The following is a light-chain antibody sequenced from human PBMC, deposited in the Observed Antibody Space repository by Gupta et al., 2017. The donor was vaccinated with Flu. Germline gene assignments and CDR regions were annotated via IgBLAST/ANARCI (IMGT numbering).Light chain of an antibody. CDR3: LQGTQRPLT. CDR2: RVT. Sequence: NSWTCRRVLDDADGNNYLCWYQLKPGQPPKLLINRVTNRDSGVPDRFSASGSGTDFTLKITRVEAEDVGLYYCLQGTQRPLTFGEGTKLEIK. J-gene: IGKJ2*01. CDR1: RVLDDADGNNY. V-gene: IGKV2-30*01.